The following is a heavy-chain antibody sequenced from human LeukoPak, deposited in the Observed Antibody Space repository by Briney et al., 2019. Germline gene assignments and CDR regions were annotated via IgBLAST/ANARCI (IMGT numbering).Heavy chain of an antibody. CDR2: IYHSGST. CDR3: GRGGGGDQSFDY. V-gene: IGHV4-30-2*01. CDR1: GGSISSGGYS. Sequence: SQTLSLTCDVSGGSISSGGYSWSWIRQPPGKGLEWIGYIYHSGSTYYNLSLKSRVTISVDTSKNQFSLKLSSVTAADTAVYYCGRGGGGDQSFDYWGQGTLVTVSS. J-gene: IGHJ4*02. D-gene: IGHD2-21*02.